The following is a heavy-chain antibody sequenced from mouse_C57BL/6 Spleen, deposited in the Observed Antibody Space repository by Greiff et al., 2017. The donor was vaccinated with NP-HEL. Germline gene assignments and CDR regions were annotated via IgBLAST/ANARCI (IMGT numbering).Heavy chain of an antibody. Sequence: VQLQQSGAELVKPGASVKMSCKASGYTFTSYWITWVKQRPGQGLEWIGDIYPGSGSTNYNEKFKSKATLTVDTSSSTAYMQLSSLTSEDSAVYYCAIIYYYGSGYFDVWGTGTTVTVSS. J-gene: IGHJ1*03. V-gene: IGHV1-55*01. CDR2: IYPGSGST. D-gene: IGHD1-1*01. CDR1: GYTFTSYW. CDR3: AIIYYYGSGYFDV.